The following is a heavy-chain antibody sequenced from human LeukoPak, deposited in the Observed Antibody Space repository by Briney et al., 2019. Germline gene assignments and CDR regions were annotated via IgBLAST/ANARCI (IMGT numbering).Heavy chain of an antibody. V-gene: IGHV1-69*13. J-gene: IGHJ6*04. CDR1: GGIFNSYA. CDR2: IIPIFETA. D-gene: IGHD3-10*01. Sequence: SVKVSCKTSGGIFNSYAISWVRQAPGQGLEWLGGIIPIFETANYAQKFQGRVTISADESTSTAYMELSSLRSEDTAMYYCARGSQEVRRLFMTPYYYYDMHVWGKGTTVTVSS. CDR3: ARGSQEVRRLFMTPYYYYDMHV.